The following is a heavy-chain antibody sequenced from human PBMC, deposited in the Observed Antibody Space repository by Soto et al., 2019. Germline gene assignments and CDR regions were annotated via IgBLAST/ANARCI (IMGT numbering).Heavy chain of an antibody. D-gene: IGHD6-19*01. CDR3: AREGEMAAI. CDR1: GGSFSGYY. V-gene: IGHV4-34*01. CDR2: INHSGST. Sequence: KPSETLSLTCAVYGGSFSGYYWSWIRQPPGKGLEWIGEINHSGSTNYNPSLKSRVTISVDTSKNQFSLKLSSVTAADTAVYYCAREGEMAAIWGQGTLVTVSS. J-gene: IGHJ4*02.